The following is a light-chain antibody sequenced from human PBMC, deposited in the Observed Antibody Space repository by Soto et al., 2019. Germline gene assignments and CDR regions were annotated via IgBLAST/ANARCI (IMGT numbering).Light chain of an antibody. J-gene: IGKJ1*01. Sequence: EIVLTQSPATLSLSPGERATLSCRASQSVSSYLAWYQQKPGQAPRLLIYDASNRATGIPARFSGSGSGTDFTLTISSLEPEDFAVYYCQQRSTWTFSQGTKVEIK. V-gene: IGKV3-11*01. CDR1: QSVSSY. CDR3: QQRSTWT. CDR2: DAS.